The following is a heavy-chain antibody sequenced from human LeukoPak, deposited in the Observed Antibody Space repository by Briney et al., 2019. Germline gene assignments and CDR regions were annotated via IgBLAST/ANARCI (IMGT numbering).Heavy chain of an antibody. J-gene: IGHJ4*02. CDR1: GGSISTSSYY. CDR2: IFYSGST. D-gene: IGHD3-9*01. Sequence: SETLSLTCTVSGGSISTSSYYWGWVRQPPGKGLEWIGNIFYSGSTYYSPSLKSRVTISLDTSRNQFSLKLSSVTAADTAVYYCASGLRYFDLYYWGQGTLVTVSS. CDR3: ASGLRYFDLYY. V-gene: IGHV4-39*07.